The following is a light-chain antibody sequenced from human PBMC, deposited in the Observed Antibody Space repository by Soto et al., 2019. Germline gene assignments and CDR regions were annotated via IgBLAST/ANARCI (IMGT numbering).Light chain of an antibody. CDR2: AAS. CDR1: QSISSD. CDR3: LQHGSSPLT. V-gene: IGKV1-17*01. J-gene: IGKJ4*01. Sequence: IQTTQSPSSLSESVSDRVTIVCRASQSISSDLDWYQQKPGKAPKLLIYAASSLQSGVPSRFSGSGSGTDFTLTISRLEPEDFAVYYCLQHGSSPLTFGGGTKVDIK.